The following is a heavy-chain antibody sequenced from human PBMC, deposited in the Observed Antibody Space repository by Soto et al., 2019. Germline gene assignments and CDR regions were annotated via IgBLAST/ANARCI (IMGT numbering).Heavy chain of an antibody. V-gene: IGHV3-11*01. CDR3: ASGVAASHFYYYYMDV. J-gene: IGHJ6*03. D-gene: IGHD2-15*01. Sequence: GGSLRLSCVASGFTFSDYYMSWIRQAPGKGLEWVSYISGSGSTIYYADSVKGRFTISRDNAKNSLHLQMNSLRAEDTAVYYCASGVAASHFYYYYMDVWGKGTTVTVSS. CDR2: ISGSGSTI. CDR1: GFTFSDYY.